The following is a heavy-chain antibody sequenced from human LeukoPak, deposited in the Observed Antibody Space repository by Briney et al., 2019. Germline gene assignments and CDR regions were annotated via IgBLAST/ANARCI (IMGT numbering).Heavy chain of an antibody. V-gene: IGHV3-30*02. J-gene: IGHJ4*02. CDR3: AKVDDYYGSGSYLVDS. CDR2: IRYDGSKK. Sequence: PGGSLRVSCAASGSTFRSHGMHWVRQAPGKGLDWVAFIRYDGSKKFYADSVKGRFTISRDNSKNTLDLQMNSLRTDDTAVYYCAKVDDYYGSGSYLVDSWGQGTLVTVSS. CDR1: GSTFRSHG. D-gene: IGHD3-10*01.